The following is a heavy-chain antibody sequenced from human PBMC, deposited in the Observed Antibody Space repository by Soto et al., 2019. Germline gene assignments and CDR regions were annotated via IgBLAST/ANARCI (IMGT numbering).Heavy chain of an antibody. Sequence: GGSLRLSCAASGFAFSDFYMSWTRQAPGTGLEWISYISGGGTTVFYADSVKGRFTISRDNAQKSLYLQMDSLTSEDTAIYYCARDREPSVYHGMAVWGQGTTVTVSS. CDR1: GFAFSDFY. V-gene: IGHV3-11*01. J-gene: IGHJ6*02. CDR3: ARDREPSVYHGMAV. CDR2: ISGGGTTV.